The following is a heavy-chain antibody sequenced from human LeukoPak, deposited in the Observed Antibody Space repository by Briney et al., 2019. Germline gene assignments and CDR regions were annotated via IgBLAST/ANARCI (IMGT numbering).Heavy chain of an antibody. CDR3: ARQRGSGLWTQQLYYFDY. Sequence: GGSLRLSCAASGFTFSSYWMHWVRQASGKGLEWVSAISGSGGSTYYADSVKGRFTISRDNAKNSLYLQMNSLRAEDTAVYYCARQRGSGLWTQQLYYFDYWGQGTLVTVSS. D-gene: IGHD3-22*01. V-gene: IGHV3-21*01. J-gene: IGHJ4*02. CDR2: ISGSGGST. CDR1: GFTFSSYW.